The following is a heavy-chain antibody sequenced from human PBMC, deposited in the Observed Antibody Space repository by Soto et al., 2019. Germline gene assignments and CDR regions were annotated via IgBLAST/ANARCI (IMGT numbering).Heavy chain of an antibody. V-gene: IGHV4-39*01. Sequence: WETLSLTCTVSGGSISSSSYYWGWIRQPPGKGLEWIGSIYYSGSTYYNPSLKSRVTISVDTSKNQFSLKLSSVTAADTAVYYCARRTMTTANYDAFDIWGQGTMVTVSS. CDR1: GGSISSSSYY. J-gene: IGHJ3*02. CDR3: ARRTMTTANYDAFDI. D-gene: IGHD4-17*01. CDR2: IYYSGST.